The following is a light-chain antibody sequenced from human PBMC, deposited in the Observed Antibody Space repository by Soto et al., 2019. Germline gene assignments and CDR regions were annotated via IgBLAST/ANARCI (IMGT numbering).Light chain of an antibody. Sequence: EIVMTQSPATLSVSPGERATLSCRASQSVSSNLAWYQQKPGQAPRLLIYGASTRAAGFPARFSGSGSGTEFTLTISSLQSEDFAVYFCQQYSDWPLTFGGGTKVE. J-gene: IGKJ4*01. V-gene: IGKV3-15*01. CDR2: GAS. CDR1: QSVSSN. CDR3: QQYSDWPLT.